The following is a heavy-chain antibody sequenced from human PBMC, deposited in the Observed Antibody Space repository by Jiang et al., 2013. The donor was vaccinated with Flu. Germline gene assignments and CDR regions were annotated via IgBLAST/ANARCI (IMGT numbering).Heavy chain of an antibody. Sequence: SGAEVKKPGASVKVSCKASGYTFDNYYMYWVRQAPGQGLEWMGWINPDSGGTKYAQKFQGRVTMTRDTSMTTAYMELSGLKSDDTAVYYCTRGVLRYLEWSSGVPFDNWGQGTLVTVSS. J-gene: IGHJ4*02. D-gene: IGHD3-3*01. CDR1: GYTFDNYY. CDR2: INPDSGGT. V-gene: IGHV1-2*02. CDR3: TRGVLRYLEWSSGVPFDN.